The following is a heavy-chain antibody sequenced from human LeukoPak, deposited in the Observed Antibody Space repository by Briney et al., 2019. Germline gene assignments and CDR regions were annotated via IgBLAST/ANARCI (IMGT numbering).Heavy chain of an antibody. V-gene: IGHV4-59*11. D-gene: IGHD3-3*01. CDR1: GGSISSHY. J-gene: IGHJ5*02. CDR2: IYYSGGT. CDR3: ARGFLEWLPTAWFDP. Sequence: RTSETLSLTCTVSGGSISSHYWSWIRQPPGKGLEWIGYIYYSGGTNYNPSLKSRVTISIDTSKSQFSLRLSSVTAADTAMYYCARGFLEWLPTAWFDPWGQGALVTVSS.